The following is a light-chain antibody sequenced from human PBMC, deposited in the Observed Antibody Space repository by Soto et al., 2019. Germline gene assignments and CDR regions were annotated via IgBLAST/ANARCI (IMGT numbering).Light chain of an antibody. CDR1: QSITSSY. J-gene: IGKJ5*01. CDR2: RAS. Sequence: EIVLTQSACTLSWSAGERATLSWGASQSITSSYLAWYQQRNGQAPRLLIYRASSRATGISGSFSGSGYGTEFNLTITSLQPEDFAVYYCQQYNEWPITFGQGTRLEIK. V-gene: IGKV3-20*01. CDR3: QQYNEWPIT.